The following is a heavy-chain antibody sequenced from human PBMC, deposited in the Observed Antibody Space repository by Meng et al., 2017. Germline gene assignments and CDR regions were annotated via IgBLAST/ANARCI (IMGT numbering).Heavy chain of an antibody. V-gene: IGHV3-21*01. Sequence: GESLKISCAASGFTFSSYSMNWVRQAPGKGLEWVSSISSSSSYIYYADSVKGRFTISRDNAKNSLYLQMNSLRAEDTAVYYCARVALAESSSGDWGAFDIWGQGTMVTV. D-gene: IGHD6-13*01. CDR1: GFTFSSYS. J-gene: IGHJ3*02. CDR2: ISSSSSYI. CDR3: ARVALAESSSGDWGAFDI.